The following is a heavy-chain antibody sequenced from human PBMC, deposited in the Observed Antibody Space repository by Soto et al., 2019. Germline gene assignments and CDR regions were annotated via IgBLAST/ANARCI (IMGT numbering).Heavy chain of an antibody. CDR3: AKEGISGPPGPRPYMDV. J-gene: IGHJ6*03. D-gene: IGHD6-19*01. CDR1: GFTFSSYG. V-gene: IGHV3-30*18. CDR2: ISYDGSNK. Sequence: QVQLVESGGGVVQPGRSLRLSCAASGFTFSSYGMHWVRQAPGKGLEWVAVISYDGSNKYYADSVKGRFTISRDNSKNKLYLQMNSLRAEDTAVYYCAKEGISGPPGPRPYMDVWGKGTPVTVSS.